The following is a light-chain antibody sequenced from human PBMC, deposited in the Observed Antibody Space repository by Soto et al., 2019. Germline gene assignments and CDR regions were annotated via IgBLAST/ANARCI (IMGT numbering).Light chain of an antibody. Sequence: DVVMTQSPLSLPVTLGQPASISCKASQSLVYSDGNTYLNWFQQRPGQSPRRLIYKVSNRDSGVPDRFSGSESGTDFTLKISRVEAEDVAVYYCMQGSNWPYTLGQGTKLEIK. CDR1: QSLVYSDGNTY. V-gene: IGKV2-30*01. J-gene: IGKJ2*01. CDR3: MQGSNWPYT. CDR2: KVS.